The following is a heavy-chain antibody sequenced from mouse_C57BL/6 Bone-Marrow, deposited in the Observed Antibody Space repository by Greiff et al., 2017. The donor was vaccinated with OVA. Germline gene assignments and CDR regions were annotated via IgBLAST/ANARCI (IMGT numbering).Heavy chain of an antibody. CDR2: IHPNSGST. CDR3: ARAAYDSNYDYAMDY. CDR1: GYTFTSYW. J-gene: IGHJ4*01. Sequence: QVQLQQPGAELVKPGASVKLSCKASGYTFTSYWMHWVKQRPGQGLEWIGMIHPNSGSTNYNEKFKSKATLTVDKSSSTAYMQLSSLTSEDSAVYYCARAAYDSNYDYAMDYWGQGTSVTVSS. D-gene: IGHD2-5*01. V-gene: IGHV1-64*01.